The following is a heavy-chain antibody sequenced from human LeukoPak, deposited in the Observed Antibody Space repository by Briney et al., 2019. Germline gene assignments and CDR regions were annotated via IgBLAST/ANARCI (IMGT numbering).Heavy chain of an antibody. CDR1: GFTFSRSA. CDR2: FSASGGTT. CDR3: AKANYSGSYYFDS. D-gene: IGHD1-26*01. J-gene: IGHJ4*02. Sequence: GGSLRLSCAASGFTFSRSAMNWVRQAPGKGLERVSSFSASGGTTYYADSVKGQFTISRDNSKNTLSVQMNSLRAEDTAVYYCAKANYSGSYYFDSWGQGTLVTVSS. V-gene: IGHV3-23*01.